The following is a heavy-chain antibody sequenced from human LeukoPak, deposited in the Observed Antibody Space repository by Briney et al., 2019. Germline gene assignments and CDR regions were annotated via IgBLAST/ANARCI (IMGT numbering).Heavy chain of an antibody. D-gene: IGHD6-13*01. CDR2: ISGSGDST. CDR1: GFTFSSYA. V-gene: IGHV3-23*01. Sequence: GGSLRLSCAASGFTFSSYAMSWVRQAPGKGLEWVSAISGSGDSTYYGDSMKGRFTISRDNSKNTLYLQMNSLRAEDTAVYYCAKTRPLDSSSWSHGDYWGQGTLVTVSS. CDR3: AKTRPLDSSSWSHGDY. J-gene: IGHJ4*02.